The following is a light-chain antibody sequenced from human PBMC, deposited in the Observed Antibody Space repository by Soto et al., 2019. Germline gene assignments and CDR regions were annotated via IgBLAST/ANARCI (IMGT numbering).Light chain of an antibody. J-gene: IGLJ1*01. CDR1: SSNIGPGYD. V-gene: IGLV1-40*01. CDR2: SNT. Sequence: QSALTQPPSVSGAPGPRVTISCTGSSSNIGPGYDVHWYQQLPGTAPKLLIYSNTNRPSGVPDRFSGCRSGTSASLAITGLQAEDEVDYYCQSYDSSVSGSVFGTGTKVSVL. CDR3: QSYDSSVSGSV.